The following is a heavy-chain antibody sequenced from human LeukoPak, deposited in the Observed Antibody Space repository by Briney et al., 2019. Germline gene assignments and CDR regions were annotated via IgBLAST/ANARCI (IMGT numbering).Heavy chain of an antibody. Sequence: GGSLRLSCAASGFTFSSYAMSWDRQAPGKGLEWVSVISGSGGSTYNADSVKGRFTISRDNSKNTLYLQMNSLRAEDTAVYYCAKGYCSSTSCYIEGPMDYWGQGTLVTVSS. CDR2: ISGSGGST. CDR3: AKGYCSSTSCYIEGPMDY. V-gene: IGHV3-23*01. D-gene: IGHD2-2*02. CDR1: GFTFSSYA. J-gene: IGHJ4*02.